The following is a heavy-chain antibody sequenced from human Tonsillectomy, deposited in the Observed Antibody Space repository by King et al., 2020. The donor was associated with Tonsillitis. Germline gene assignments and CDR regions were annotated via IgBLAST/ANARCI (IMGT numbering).Heavy chain of an antibody. CDR1: GGSISSGGYS. D-gene: IGHD3-3*01. CDR3: ARATHRFTIFVVVIQYFDY. J-gene: IGHJ4*02. CDR2: IYHSGST. Sequence: QLQESGSGLVKPSQTLSLTCAVSGGSISSGGYSWSWIRQPPGKGLEWIGYIYHSGSTYYNPSLKSRVTISVDRSKNQFSLKLSSVTAADTAVYYCARATHRFTIFVVVIQYFDYWGQGTLVTVSS. V-gene: IGHV4-30-2*01.